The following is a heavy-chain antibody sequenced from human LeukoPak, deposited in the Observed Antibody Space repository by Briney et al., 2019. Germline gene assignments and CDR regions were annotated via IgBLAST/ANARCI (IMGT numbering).Heavy chain of an antibody. D-gene: IGHD6-13*01. J-gene: IGHJ5*02. CDR2: INPNSGGT. CDR3: TRVERRAAAHAGNWFDP. CDR1: GYTFTDYY. V-gene: IGHV1-2*02. Sequence: ASVKVSCKTSGYTFTDYYIHWVRQAPGEGLEWMGWINPNSGGTDYEQKFQGRVALTRDSSISTAYMELSSLTSDDTAVYYCTRVERRAAAHAGNWFDPWGQGTLVTVSS.